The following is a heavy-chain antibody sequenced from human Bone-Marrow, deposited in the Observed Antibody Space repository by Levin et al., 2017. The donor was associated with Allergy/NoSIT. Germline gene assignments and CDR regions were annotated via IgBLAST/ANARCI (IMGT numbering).Heavy chain of an antibody. V-gene: IGHV3-53*01. D-gene: IGHD1-14*01. CDR3: ARNVPVTDLGY. CDR1: GFPVSNNY. J-gene: IGHJ4*02. CDR2: IYSVGTT. Sequence: LSLTCAASGFPVSNNYMTWVRPAPGRGLEWVSLIYSVGTTYYADSVKGRFTISRDSSKNTLYLQMNSLRAEDTAVYYCARNVPVTDLGYWGQGTLVTVSS.